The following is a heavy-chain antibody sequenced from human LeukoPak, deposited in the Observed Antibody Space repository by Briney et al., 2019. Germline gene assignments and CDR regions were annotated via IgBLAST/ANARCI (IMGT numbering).Heavy chain of an antibody. D-gene: IGHD3-22*01. CDR1: GYTFTGYY. CDR3: ARVYYYDSSGYPALGY. CDR2: INPNSGGT. V-gene: IGHV1-2*04. J-gene: IGHJ4*02. Sequence: ASVKVSCKASGYTFTGYYMHWVRQAPGQGLEWMGWINPNSGGTNYAQKFQGWVTMTRNTSISTAYMELSRLRSDDTAVYYCARVYYYDSSGYPALGYWGQGTLVTVSS.